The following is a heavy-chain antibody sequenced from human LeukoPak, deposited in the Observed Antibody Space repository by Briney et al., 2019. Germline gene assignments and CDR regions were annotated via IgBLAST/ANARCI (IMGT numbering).Heavy chain of an antibody. Sequence: SETLSLTCAVSGGSISSSDWWSWVRQPPGKGLEWIGEIYHSGSTNYNPSLKSRVTISVDKSKNQFSLKLSSVTAADTAVYYCARRPLAVAGTEGYWGQGTLVTVSS. CDR1: GGSISSSDW. CDR2: IYHSGST. V-gene: IGHV4-4*02. CDR3: ARRPLAVAGTEGY. J-gene: IGHJ4*02. D-gene: IGHD6-19*01.